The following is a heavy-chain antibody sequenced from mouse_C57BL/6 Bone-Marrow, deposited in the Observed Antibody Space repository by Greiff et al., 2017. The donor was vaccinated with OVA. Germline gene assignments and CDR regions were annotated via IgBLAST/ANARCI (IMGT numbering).Heavy chain of an antibody. J-gene: IGHJ3*01. V-gene: IGHV3-6*01. Sequence: EVKLMESGPGLVKPSQSLSLTCSVTGYSITSGYYWNWIRQFPGNKLEWMGYISYDGSNNYNPSLKNRISITRDTSKNQFFLKLNSVTTEDTATYYCARPGYYEAWFAYWGQGTLVTVSA. CDR2: ISYDGSN. CDR1: GYSITSGYY. CDR3: ARPGYYEAWFAY. D-gene: IGHD2-3*01.